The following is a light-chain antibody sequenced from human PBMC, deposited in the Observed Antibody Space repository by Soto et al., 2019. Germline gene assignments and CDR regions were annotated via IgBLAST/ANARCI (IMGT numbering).Light chain of an antibody. J-gene: IGKJ1*01. CDR2: GAS. Sequence: EIVLTQSPGTLSSSPGERATLSCRASQSVSSSYLAWYQQKPGQAPRLLIYGASRRATGLPDRFSGSGSGTDFTLIISRLEPEDVAVYYCQRYGSSPRTFGQGTKVESK. V-gene: IGKV3-20*01. CDR3: QRYGSSPRT. CDR1: QSVSSSY.